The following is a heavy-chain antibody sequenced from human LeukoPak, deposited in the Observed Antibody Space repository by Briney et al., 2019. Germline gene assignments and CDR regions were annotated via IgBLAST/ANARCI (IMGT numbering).Heavy chain of an antibody. CDR1: GGSISSGGYY. CDR2: IYHTGNT. V-gene: IGHV4-30-2*01. D-gene: IGHD2-2*01. CDR3: ARVIGYCSSTSCHFDY. Sequence: SETLSLTCTVSGGSISSGGYYWSWIRQPLGKGLEWIGYIYHTGNTYYNPSLKSRVTISVDTSKNQFSLKLSSVTAADTAVYYCARVIGYCSSTSCHFDYWGQGTLVTVSS. J-gene: IGHJ4*02.